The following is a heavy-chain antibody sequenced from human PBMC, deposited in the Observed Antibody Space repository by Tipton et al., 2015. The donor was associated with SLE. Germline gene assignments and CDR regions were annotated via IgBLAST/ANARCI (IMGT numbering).Heavy chain of an antibody. CDR2: IYHSGNT. J-gene: IGHJ2*01. V-gene: IGHV4-4*02. CDR1: GGSINDNNW. CDR3: AKADGVVGGQVPYWYFDL. D-gene: IGHD1-26*01. Sequence: TLSLTCAVSGGSINDNNWWSWVRQPPGKGLEWIGEIYHSGNTNYNPSLKSRVTISVDKSKNQFSLKLNSATAADTAVYYCAKADGVVGGQVPYWYFDLWGRGTLVSVSS.